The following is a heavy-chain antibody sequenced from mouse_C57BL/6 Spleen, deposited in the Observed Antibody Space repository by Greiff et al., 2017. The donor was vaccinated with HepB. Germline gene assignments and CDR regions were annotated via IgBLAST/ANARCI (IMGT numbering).Heavy chain of an antibody. V-gene: IGHV1-4*01. J-gene: IGHJ3*01. Sequence: VQRVESGAELARPGASVKMSCKASGYTFTSYTMHWVKQRPGQGLEWIGYINPSSGYTKYNQKFKDKATFTADKSSSTAYMKLSSLAAEDSAVYYGASYYCTPFAFWGKGTPVTVSA. D-gene: IGHD1-1*01. CDR2: INPSSGYT. CDR1: GYTFTSYT. CDR3: ASYYCTPFAF.